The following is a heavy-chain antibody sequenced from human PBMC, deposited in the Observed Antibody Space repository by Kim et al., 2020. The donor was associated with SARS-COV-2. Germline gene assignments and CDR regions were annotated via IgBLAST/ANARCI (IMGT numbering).Heavy chain of an antibody. CDR1: GGSFSGYY. CDR2: INHSGST. Sequence: SETLSLTCAVYGGSFSGYYWSWIRQPPGKGLEWIGEINHSGSTNYNPSLKSRVTISVDTSKNQFSLKLSSVTAADTAVYYCARGSYSSSPRTGVDAFDIWGQGTMVTVSS. D-gene: IGHD6-13*01. V-gene: IGHV4-34*01. J-gene: IGHJ3*02. CDR3: ARGSYSSSPRTGVDAFDI.